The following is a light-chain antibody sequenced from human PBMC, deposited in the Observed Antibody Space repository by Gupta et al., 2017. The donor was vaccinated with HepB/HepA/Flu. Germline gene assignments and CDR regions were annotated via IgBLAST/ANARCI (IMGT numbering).Light chain of an antibody. J-gene: IGLJ3*02. CDR1: SSNIGGNT. V-gene: IGLV1-44*01. Sequence: QAVLTQPPSGSGAPRQRVIISCSGSSSNIGGNTVSWYQQFPGTAPKLLIYNTRQRPSGVPDRFSGSKSGSSASLAISGLQSEDEADYYCAAWDDSLNGVVFGGGTKLTVL. CDR3: AAWDDSLNGVV. CDR2: NTR.